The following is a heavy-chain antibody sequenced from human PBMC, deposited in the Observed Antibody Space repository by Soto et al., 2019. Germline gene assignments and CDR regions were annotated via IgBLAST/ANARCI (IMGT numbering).Heavy chain of an antibody. CDR1: GFSFSRYE. D-gene: IGHD6-19*01. Sequence: EVQVVESGGGLVQPGGSLRLSCAASGFSFSRYEMNWVRQAPGKGLEWISYISGSGTTIKYADSVRGRFTVSRDNAKNSLDLQMDSLRAEDTALYYCARERWLQFSTDDGFDVWGQGTMVTVSS. J-gene: IGHJ3*01. CDR3: ARERWLQFSTDDGFDV. V-gene: IGHV3-48*03. CDR2: ISGSGTTI.